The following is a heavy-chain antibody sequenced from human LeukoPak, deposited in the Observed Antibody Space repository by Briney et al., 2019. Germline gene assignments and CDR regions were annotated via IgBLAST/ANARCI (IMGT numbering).Heavy chain of an antibody. V-gene: IGHV3-21*01. CDR3: AKDLERYFDWLCYMDV. D-gene: IGHD3-9*01. CDR1: GFTFSSYS. Sequence: GGSLRLSCAASGFTFSSYSMNWVRQAPGKGLEWVSSISSSSSYIYYADSVKGRFTISRDNSKNTLYLQMNSLRAEDTAVYYCAKDLERYFDWLCYMDVWGKGTTVTISS. CDR2: ISSSSSYI. J-gene: IGHJ6*03.